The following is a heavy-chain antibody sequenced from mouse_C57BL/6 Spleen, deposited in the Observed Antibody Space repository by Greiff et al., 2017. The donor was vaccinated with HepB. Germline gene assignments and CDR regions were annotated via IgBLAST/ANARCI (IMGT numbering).Heavy chain of an antibody. CDR1: GFTFSDYG. Sequence: EVKLVESGGGLVKPGGSLKLSCAASGFTFSDYGMHWVRQAPEKGLEWVAYISSGSSTIYYADTVKGRFTISRDNAKNTLFLQMTSLRSEDTAMYYCARELENYDYDAWFAYWGQGTLVTVSA. J-gene: IGHJ3*01. D-gene: IGHD2-4*01. CDR3: ARELENYDYDAWFAY. V-gene: IGHV5-17*01. CDR2: ISSGSSTI.